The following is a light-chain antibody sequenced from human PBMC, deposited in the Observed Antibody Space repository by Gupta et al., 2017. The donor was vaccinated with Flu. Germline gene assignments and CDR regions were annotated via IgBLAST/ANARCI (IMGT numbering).Light chain of an antibody. J-gene: IGLJ2*01. Sequence: QSALTQPPSVSGSLGQSVTISCTGTSSDVGSYNRVSWYHQPPGTAPKLMIYEVSNRPAGVPVRFSGSKSGNTASLTISGLQAEDEADYYCSSFRSGNTLVFGGGTKVTVL. CDR3: SSFRSGNTLV. V-gene: IGLV2-18*02. CDR1: SSDVGSYNR. CDR2: EVS.